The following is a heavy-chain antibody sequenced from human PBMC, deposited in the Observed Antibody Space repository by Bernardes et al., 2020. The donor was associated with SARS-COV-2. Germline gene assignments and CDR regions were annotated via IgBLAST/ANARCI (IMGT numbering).Heavy chain of an antibody. CDR1: GFTFSSYG. D-gene: IGHD6-19*01. Sequence: GGSRRISVAASGFTFSSYGMHWVPQAPGKGLEWVAVISYDGSNKYYADSVKGRFTISRDNSKNTLYLQMNSLRAEDTAVYYCARDLSAVAGPLDYWGQGTLVTVSS. CDR2: ISYDGSNK. V-gene: IGHV3-30*03. J-gene: IGHJ4*02. CDR3: ARDLSAVAGPLDY.